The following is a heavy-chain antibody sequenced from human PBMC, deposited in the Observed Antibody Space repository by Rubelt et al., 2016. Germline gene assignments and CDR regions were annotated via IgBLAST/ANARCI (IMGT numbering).Heavy chain of an antibody. CDR1: GFTFSTYG. Sequence: EVQLVESGGDLVQPGGSLRLSCAASGFTFSTYGMNWVRQAPGKGLEWVSYISGSSVNKYYADSVKGRFTISRDNAKNSLYLQMNSLRDEDTAVYYCARDPGYCSGGSCSSDWGQGTLVTVSS. J-gene: IGHJ1*01. V-gene: IGHV3-48*02. D-gene: IGHD2-15*01. CDR3: ARDPGYCSGGSCSSD. CDR2: ISGSSVNK.